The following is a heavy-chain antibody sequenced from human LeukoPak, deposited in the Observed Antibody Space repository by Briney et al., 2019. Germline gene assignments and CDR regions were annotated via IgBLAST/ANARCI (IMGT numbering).Heavy chain of an antibody. V-gene: IGHV3-30*01. J-gene: IGHJ4*02. CDR2: ISYAGSNK. Sequence: GGSLRLSCAASGFTFSSYAMHWVRQAPGKGLEWVAVISYAGSNKYYADSVKGRFTISRDNSKNTLYLQMNSLRAEDTAVYYCARDPHSSTAPYYFDYWGQGTLVTASS. D-gene: IGHD2-2*01. CDR1: GFTFSSYA. CDR3: ARDPHSSTAPYYFDY.